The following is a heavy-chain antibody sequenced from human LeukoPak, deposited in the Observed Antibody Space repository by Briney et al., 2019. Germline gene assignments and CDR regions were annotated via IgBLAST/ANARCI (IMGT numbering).Heavy chain of an antibody. CDR2: INPSGGST. J-gene: IGHJ6*03. CDR3: AKGRSDFFAYYYYLDV. D-gene: IGHD2-21*02. V-gene: IGHV1-46*03. Sequence: ASVKVSCKASGYTLTSNYIHWVRQAPGQGLEWMGIINPSGGSTTYAQKFQGRVTMTRDTSTSTVYMELTSLRSEDTAVYYCAKGRSDFFAYYYYLDVWGKGTTVTVPS. CDR1: GYTLTSNY.